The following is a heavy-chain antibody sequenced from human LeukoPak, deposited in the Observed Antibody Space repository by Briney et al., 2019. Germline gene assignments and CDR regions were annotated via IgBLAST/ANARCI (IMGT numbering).Heavy chain of an antibody. CDR2: INPNSGGT. CDR3: ARAPQKTTPLWGYYFDY. D-gene: IGHD4-11*01. V-gene: IGHV1-2*02. Sequence: ASVNVSCTASGYTFTGYYMHWVRQAPGQGLEWMGWINPNSGGTNYAQKFQGRVTMTRDTSISTAYMELSRLRSDDTAVYYCARAPQKTTPLWGYYFDYWGQGTLVTVSS. J-gene: IGHJ4*02. CDR1: GYTFTGYY.